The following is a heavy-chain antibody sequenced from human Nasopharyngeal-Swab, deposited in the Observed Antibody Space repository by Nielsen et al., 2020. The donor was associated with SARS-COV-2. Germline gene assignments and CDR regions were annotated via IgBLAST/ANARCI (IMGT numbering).Heavy chain of an antibody. J-gene: IGHJ6*02. CDR2: ISSSSSYI. Sequence: RRSCAGAGFSFNNSNFNWVRQAPGKGLEWVSSISSSSSYIYYADSVKGRFTISRDNAKNSLYLQMNSLRAEDTAVYYCARDGLDYDFWSAYFMDVWGQGTTVTVSS. CDR3: ARDGLDYDFWSAYFMDV. CDR1: GFSFNNSN. V-gene: IGHV3-21*01. D-gene: IGHD3-3*01.